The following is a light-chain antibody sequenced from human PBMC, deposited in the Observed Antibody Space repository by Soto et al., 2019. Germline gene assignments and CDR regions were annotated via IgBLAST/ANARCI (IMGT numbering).Light chain of an antibody. V-gene: IGKV4-1*01. CDR1: QSVVYSSNNKNY. CDR2: WAS. J-gene: IGKJ4*01. Sequence: DFLMTQSPDSLAVSLGERATINCKSSQSVVYSSNNKNYLAWYQQKPGQPPKLLIYWASTRESGVPDRFSGSGSGTDFTLTISSLQPEDFATYYCQQANSFPLTFGGGTKVDIK. CDR3: QQANSFPLT.